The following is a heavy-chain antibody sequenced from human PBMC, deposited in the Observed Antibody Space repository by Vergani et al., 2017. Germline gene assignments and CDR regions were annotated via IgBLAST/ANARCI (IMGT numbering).Heavy chain of an antibody. D-gene: IGHD5-18*01. Sequence: QVQLQQWGAGLLKPSETLSLTCAVYGGSFSGYYWSWIRQPPGKGLEWIGYIYYSGSTNYNPSLKSRVTISVDTSKNQFSLKLSSVTAADTAVYYCARGGGTAMVAYFDYWGQGTLVTVSS. CDR3: ARGGGTAMVAYFDY. CDR1: GGSFSGYY. J-gene: IGHJ4*02. V-gene: IGHV4-34*11. CDR2: IYYSGST.